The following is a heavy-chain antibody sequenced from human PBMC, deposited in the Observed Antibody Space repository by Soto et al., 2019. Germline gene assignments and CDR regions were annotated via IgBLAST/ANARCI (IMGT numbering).Heavy chain of an antibody. Sequence: GGYLRLSCAASGFTFSSYGMHWVRQAPGKGLEWVAVISYDGSNKYYVDSVKGRFTISRDNSKNTLYLQMNSLRAEDTAVYYCAKDRDSTSSGYYYYRMDVWGQGTTVTVSS. V-gene: IGHV3-30*18. CDR1: GFTFSSYG. CDR2: ISYDGSNK. D-gene: IGHD6-6*01. CDR3: AKDRDSTSSGYYYYRMDV. J-gene: IGHJ6*02.